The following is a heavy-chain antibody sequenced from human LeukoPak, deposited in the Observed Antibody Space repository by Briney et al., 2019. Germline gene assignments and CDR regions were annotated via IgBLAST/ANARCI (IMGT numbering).Heavy chain of an antibody. D-gene: IGHD1-14*01. CDR2: IKQDGSDK. CDR1: GFTFSTFW. CDR3: ARLTGSKADGMDV. J-gene: IGHJ6*02. Sequence: GGSLRLSCAASGFTFSTFWMTWVRQAPGKGLEWVAYIKQDGSDKHFVDSVKGRVTISRDNARNSLYLQMNSLRAEDTAVYYCARLTGSKADGMDVWGQGTTVTVSS. V-gene: IGHV3-7*01.